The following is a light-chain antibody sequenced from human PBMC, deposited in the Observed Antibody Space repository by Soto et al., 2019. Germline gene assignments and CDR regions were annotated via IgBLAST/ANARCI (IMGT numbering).Light chain of an antibody. Sequence: QSVLTQPPSASGTPGQRVSISCSGGSSNIGSNYVYWYQQLPGRAPKLLIQRNNQRPSGVPDRFSGSKSGTSASLAISGLRSEDEADYYCCSSGGSPTDVFGTGTKLTVL. J-gene: IGLJ1*01. V-gene: IGLV1-47*01. CDR1: SSNIGSNY. CDR3: CSSGGSPTDV. CDR2: RNN.